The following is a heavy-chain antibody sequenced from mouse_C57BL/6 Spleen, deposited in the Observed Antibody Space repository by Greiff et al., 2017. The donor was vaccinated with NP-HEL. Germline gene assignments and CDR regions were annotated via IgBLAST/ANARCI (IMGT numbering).Heavy chain of an antibody. CDR3: ARSVVDNFCY. J-gene: IGHJ2*01. Sequence: VQLQQPGAELVKPGASVKLSCKASGYTFTSYWMHWVKQRPGQGLEWIGMIHPNSGSTNYNEKFKSKATLTVEKSSSPAYMQLSSLTSEDSAVYYCARSVVDNFCYWGQGTTLTVSS. D-gene: IGHD1-1*01. V-gene: IGHV1-64*01. CDR2: IHPNSGST. CDR1: GYTFTSYW.